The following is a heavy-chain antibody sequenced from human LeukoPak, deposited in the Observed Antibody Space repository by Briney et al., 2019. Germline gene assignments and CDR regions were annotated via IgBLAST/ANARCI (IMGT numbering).Heavy chain of an antibody. CDR2: INHSGST. Sequence: PSETQSLTCAVYGGSLSGYYWSWIRQPPGKGLEWIGDINHSGSTNYNPSLKSRVTISVDTSKNQFSPKLSSVTAADTAVYYCARAVVATTWGFYGMDVWGQGTTVTVSS. CDR1: GGSLSGYY. CDR3: ARAVVATTWGFYGMDV. J-gene: IGHJ6*02. V-gene: IGHV4-34*01. D-gene: IGHD2-15*01.